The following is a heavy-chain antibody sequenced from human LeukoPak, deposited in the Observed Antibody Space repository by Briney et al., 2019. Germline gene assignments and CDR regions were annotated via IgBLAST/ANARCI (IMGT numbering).Heavy chain of an antibody. V-gene: IGHV1-46*01. CDR2: IYPGGGST. Sequence: ASVKVSCKASGYTFTSYYMHWVRQAPGQGLEWMGIIYPGGGSTTYGQKFRGRVTMTSDTSTSTVYMELSSLRSEDTAVYYCARDSAQTGGLDYWGQGTLVTVSS. D-gene: IGHD7-27*01. J-gene: IGHJ4*02. CDR3: ARDSAQTGGLDY. CDR1: GYTFTSYY.